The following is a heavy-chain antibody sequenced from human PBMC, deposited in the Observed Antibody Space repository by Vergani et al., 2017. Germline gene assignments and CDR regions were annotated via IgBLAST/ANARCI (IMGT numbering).Heavy chain of an antibody. CDR2: SIPIFGTA. J-gene: IGHJ4*02. Sequence: QVQLVQSGAEVKKPGSSVKVSCKASGGTFSSYAISWVRQAPGQGLEWMGGSIPIFGTANYAQKLQGRVTITADESTSTAYMELSSLRSEDTAVYYCARLIWFGSLMEDYWGQGTLVTVSS. CDR1: GGTFSSYA. D-gene: IGHD3-10*01. V-gene: IGHV1-69*01. CDR3: ARLIWFGSLMEDY.